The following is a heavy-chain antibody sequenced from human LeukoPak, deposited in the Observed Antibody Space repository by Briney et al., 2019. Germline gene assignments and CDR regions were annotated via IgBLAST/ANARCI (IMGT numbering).Heavy chain of an antibody. CDR3: ARDTRDTSGFGAFDI. V-gene: IGHV3-48*03. J-gene: IGHJ3*02. D-gene: IGHD3-22*01. CDR2: ISTTGSDI. Sequence: PGGSLRLSCVASRFSFSTSEMSWVRQAPGKGLEWLSYISTTGSDIIYADSVKGRFTMSRDNAKNSLFLQMNSLRAEDTALYYCARDTRDTSGFGAFDISGRGTMVIVS. CDR1: RFSFSTSE.